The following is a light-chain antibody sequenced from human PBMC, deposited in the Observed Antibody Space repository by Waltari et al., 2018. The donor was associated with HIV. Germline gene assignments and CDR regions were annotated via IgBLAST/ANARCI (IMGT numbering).Light chain of an antibody. J-gene: IGLJ1*01. CDR1: NSDIGAYNY. CDR2: DVS. V-gene: IGLV2-14*03. Sequence: QSALTQPASVSGSPGQSITISCTGTNSDIGAYNYVSWYQQHPGKAPKLMIYDVSNRPAGVSNRFSGSKSCYTASLTISGLQAEDDADYYCSSYTSGSTRVFGTGTKVTVL. CDR3: SSYTSGSTRV.